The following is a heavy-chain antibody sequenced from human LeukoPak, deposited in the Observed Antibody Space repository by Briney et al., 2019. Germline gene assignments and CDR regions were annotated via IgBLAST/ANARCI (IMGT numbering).Heavy chain of an antibody. Sequence: GGSLRLSRAASGFTFSSYSMNWVRQAPGKGLEWVSSISSSSSYIYYADSVKGRFTISRDNAKNSLYLQMNSLRAEDTAVYYCARGYGSGSYDYYYYGMDVWGQGTTVTVSS. CDR2: ISSSSSYI. D-gene: IGHD3-10*01. CDR1: GFTFSSYS. V-gene: IGHV3-21*01. J-gene: IGHJ6*02. CDR3: ARGYGSGSYDYYYYGMDV.